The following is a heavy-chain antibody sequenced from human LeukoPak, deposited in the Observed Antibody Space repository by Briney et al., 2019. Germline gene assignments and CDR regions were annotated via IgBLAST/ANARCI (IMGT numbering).Heavy chain of an antibody. V-gene: IGHV3-74*01. J-gene: IGHJ4*02. D-gene: IGHD6-6*01. Sequence: GSLRLSCAASGFTFSAYWMHWVRQAPGKGLVWVSRINSDGSSTNYADSVKGRFTISRDNSKNTLYLQVNSLRADDTAVYYWARGLYTSSSSFDWGQGTLVTVSS. CDR1: GFTFSAYW. CDR3: ARGLYTSSSSFD. CDR2: INSDGSST.